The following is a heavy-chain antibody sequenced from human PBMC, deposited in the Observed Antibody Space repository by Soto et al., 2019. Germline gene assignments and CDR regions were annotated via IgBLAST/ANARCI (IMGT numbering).Heavy chain of an antibody. CDR1: GFTFSSYA. D-gene: IGHD6-13*01. V-gene: IGHV3-23*01. CDR3: AYSSTPFDY. Sequence: EVQLLESGGGLVQPGGSLRLSCAASGFTFSSYAMSWVRQAPGKGLEWVSAISGSGGSTYYADSVKGRFTISRDNSKYTPYLQMTRLRAEATAVYYCAYSSTPFDYWGQGTLVTVSS. CDR2: ISGSGGST. J-gene: IGHJ4*02.